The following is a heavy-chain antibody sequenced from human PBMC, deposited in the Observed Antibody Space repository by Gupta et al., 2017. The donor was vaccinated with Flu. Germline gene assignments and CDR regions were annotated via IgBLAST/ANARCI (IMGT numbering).Heavy chain of an antibody. Sequence: EVQLLESGGDLVQPGGSLRLSCAASGITLSTYAMRWFRQAPGKGLEWVSTISGSGSTTDYADSVKGRFTISRDNSKNTVYLQMNSLRAEDTAVYYCAKDFSTHYYYGMDVWGQGTTVTVSS. CDR3: AKDFSTHYYYGMDV. CDR2: ISGSGSTT. J-gene: IGHJ6*02. V-gene: IGHV3-23*01. D-gene: IGHD3-3*01. CDR1: GITLSTYA.